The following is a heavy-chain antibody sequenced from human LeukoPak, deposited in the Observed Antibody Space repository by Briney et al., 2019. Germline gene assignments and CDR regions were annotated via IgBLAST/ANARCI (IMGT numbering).Heavy chain of an antibody. J-gene: IGHJ4*02. CDR2: IWYDASGQ. D-gene: IGHD3-22*01. V-gene: IGHV3-33*01. CDR3: ARDSLYDDNGYYHYFDY. CDR1: GFSFSTYG. Sequence: PGGSLRPSCAASGFSFSTYGMHWVRQAPGKGLEWVAMIWYDASGQHYADSVKGRFTISRDTSKNTLYLQMNSLRAEDTAVYFCARDSLYDDNGYYHYFDYWGQGTLVTVSS.